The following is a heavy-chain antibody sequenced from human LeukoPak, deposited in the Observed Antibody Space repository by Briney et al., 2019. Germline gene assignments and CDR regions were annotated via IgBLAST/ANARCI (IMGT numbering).Heavy chain of an antibody. CDR1: GDSISSGNYY. V-gene: IGHV4-61*02. CDR2: IYTSGST. J-gene: IGHJ4*02. D-gene: IGHD3-22*01. Sequence: KSSETLSLTCTVSGDSISSGNYYWSWIRQPAGKGLEWIGRIYTSGSTNYNPSLKSRVTISVDTSKNQFSLRLNSVTATDTAMYYCARGPYSYDSSGCFDYWGQGALVTVSS. CDR3: ARGPYSYDSSGCFDY.